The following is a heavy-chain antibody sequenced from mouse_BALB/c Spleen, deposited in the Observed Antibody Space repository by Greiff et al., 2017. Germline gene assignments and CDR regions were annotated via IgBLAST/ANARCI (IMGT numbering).Heavy chain of an antibody. CDR2: IWSGGST. D-gene: IGHD1-1*01. J-gene: IGHJ3*01. CDR1: GFSLTSYG. CDR3: ARTGYGSTWFAY. Sequence: VQLVESGPGLVQPSQSLSITCTVSGFSLTSYGVHWVRQSPGKGLEWLGVIWSGGSTDYNAAFISRLSISKDNSKSQVFFKMNSLQANDTAIYYCARTGYGSTWFAYWGQGTLVTVSA. V-gene: IGHV2-2*02.